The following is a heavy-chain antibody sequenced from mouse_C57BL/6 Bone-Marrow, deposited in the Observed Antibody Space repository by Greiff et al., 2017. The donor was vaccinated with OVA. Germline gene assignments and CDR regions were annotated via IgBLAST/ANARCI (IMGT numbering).Heavy chain of an antibody. CDR1: GYTFTSYW. Sequence: QVQLQQPGAELVMPGASVKLSCKASGYTFTSYWMHWVKQRPGQGLEWIGEIDPSDSYTNYNHKFKGKSTLTVDKSSSTAYMQLSSLTSEDSAVYYCARSDYYAMDYWGQGTSVTVSS. CDR3: ARSDYYAMDY. V-gene: IGHV1-69*01. J-gene: IGHJ4*01. CDR2: IDPSDSYT.